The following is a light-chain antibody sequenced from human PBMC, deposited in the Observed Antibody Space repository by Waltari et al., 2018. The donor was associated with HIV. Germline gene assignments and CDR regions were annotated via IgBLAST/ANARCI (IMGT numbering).Light chain of an antibody. CDR3: SSYTSSISYV. Sequence: QSALTQPASVSGSPGPSLTISCTGTSSDVGGYNSVSWYQQHPGKAPKLMIYEVSNRPSGVSNRFSGSKSGNTASLTISGLQAEDEADYYCSSYTSSISYVFGTGTKVTVL. CDR2: EVS. V-gene: IGLV2-14*01. J-gene: IGLJ1*01. CDR1: SSDVGGYNS.